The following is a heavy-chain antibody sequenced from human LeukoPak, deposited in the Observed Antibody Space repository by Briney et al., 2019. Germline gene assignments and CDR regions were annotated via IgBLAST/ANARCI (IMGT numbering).Heavy chain of an antibody. V-gene: IGHV4-4*07. CDR2: IYTSGST. Sequence: SETLCLTRALSVDSISIYYSSDGPQPAGKGLEWIVRIYTSGSTNYNPSLKSRVTISVNMSKNQFSLKLDSVTAADTAVYYCARHLPPYVHIDIWGQGTEVTVSS. J-gene: IGHJ3*02. CDR3: ARHLPPYVHIDI. D-gene: IGHD3-16*01. CDR1: VDSISIYY.